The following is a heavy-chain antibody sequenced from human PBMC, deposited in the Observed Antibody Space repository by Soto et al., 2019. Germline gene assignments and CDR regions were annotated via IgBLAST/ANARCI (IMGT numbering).Heavy chain of an antibody. CDR2: INPNGGST. D-gene: IGHD4-4*01. V-gene: IGHV1-46*01. Sequence: ASVKVSCKASGGTFSSYAISWVRQAPGQGLEWMGMINPNGGSTSYTQKFQDRVTMTKDTSTSTVYMELSSLRSEDTAVYYCARGFGYSNYEFWRYYFDYWGQGALVTVSS. J-gene: IGHJ4*02. CDR3: ARGFGYSNYEFWRYYFDY. CDR1: GGTFSSYA.